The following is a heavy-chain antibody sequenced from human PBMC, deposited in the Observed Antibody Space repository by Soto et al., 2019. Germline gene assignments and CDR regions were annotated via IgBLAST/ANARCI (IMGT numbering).Heavy chain of an antibody. Sequence: QVQLVESGGGVVQPGSSLRLSCAASGFTFSSHGMHWVRQAPGKGLEWVAVIWYDGSNKYYADSVKGRFTIARDDSKNMVYLQMNSLRAADTAVYYCVRDGWYSIQAPYWGQGTLVTVSS. V-gene: IGHV3-33*01. CDR1: GFTFSSHG. CDR3: VRDGWYSIQAPY. D-gene: IGHD6-19*01. J-gene: IGHJ4*02. CDR2: IWYDGSNK.